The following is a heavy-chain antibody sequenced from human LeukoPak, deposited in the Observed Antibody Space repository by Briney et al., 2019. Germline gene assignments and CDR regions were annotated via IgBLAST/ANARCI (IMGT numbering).Heavy chain of an antibody. D-gene: IGHD2-15*01. CDR1: GGSISSYY. V-gene: IGHV4-59*01. CDR3: ARGNYCSGGSCRLDY. J-gene: IGHJ4*02. Sequence: PSETLSLTCTVSGGSISSYYWSWIRQPPGKGLEWIGYIYYSGSTNYNPSLKSRVTISVDTSKNQFSLKLSSVTAADTAVYYCARGNYCSGGSCRLDYWGQGTLVTVSS. CDR2: IYYSGST.